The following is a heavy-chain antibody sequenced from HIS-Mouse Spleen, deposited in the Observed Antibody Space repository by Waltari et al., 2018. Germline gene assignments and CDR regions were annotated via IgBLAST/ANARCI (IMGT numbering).Heavy chain of an antibody. D-gene: IGHD6-13*01. CDR3: AREIPYSSSWYDWYFDL. V-gene: IGHV4-39*07. CDR2: IYYSGRP. J-gene: IGHJ2*01. Sequence: QLQLQESGPGLVKPSETLSLTCTVSGGSISSSSYYWGWISQPPGRGLDGIGSIYYSGRPYYNPSLKSRVTISVDTSKNQFSLKLSSVTAADTAVYYCAREIPYSSSWYDWYFDLWGRGTLVTVSS. CDR1: GGSISSSSYY.